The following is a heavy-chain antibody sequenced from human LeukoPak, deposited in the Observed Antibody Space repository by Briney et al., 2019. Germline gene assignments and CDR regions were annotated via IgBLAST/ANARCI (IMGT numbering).Heavy chain of an antibody. D-gene: IGHD6-13*01. CDR2: IIPILGIA. CDR1: GGTFSSYA. CDR3: ARGGIAAAGSGFDY. J-gene: IGHJ4*02. V-gene: IGHV1-69*04. Sequence: ASVKVSCKASGGTFSSYAISWVRQAPGQGLEWMGRIIPILGIANYAQKFQGRVTITADKSTSTAYMELSSLRSEDTAVYYCARGGIAAAGSGFDYWGQGTLVTVSS.